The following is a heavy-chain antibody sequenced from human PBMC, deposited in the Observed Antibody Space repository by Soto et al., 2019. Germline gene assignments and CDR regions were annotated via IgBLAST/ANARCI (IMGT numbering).Heavy chain of an antibody. V-gene: IGHV3-48*03. CDR1: GFTFSSYE. CDR3: ARNKGLRFLEWSSGMDV. CDR2: ISSSGSTI. Sequence: VGSLRLSCAASGFTFSSYEMNWVRQAPGKGLEWVSYISSSGSTIYYADSVKGRFTTSRDNAKNSLYLQMNSLRAEDTAVYYCARNKGLRFLEWSSGMDVWGQGTTVTVSS. D-gene: IGHD3-3*01. J-gene: IGHJ6*02.